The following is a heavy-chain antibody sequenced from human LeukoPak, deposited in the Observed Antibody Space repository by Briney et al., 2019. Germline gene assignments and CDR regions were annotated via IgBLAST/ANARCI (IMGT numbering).Heavy chain of an antibody. CDR1: GFTFSDYY. V-gene: IGHV3-11*06. J-gene: IGHJ4*02. Sequence: GGSLRLSCAASGFTFSDYYMTWIRQAPGKGLEWVSSISSSSSYIYYADSVKGRFTISRDNAKNSLYLQMNSLRAEDTAVYYCARYPPAYDFWSGYQYYFDYWGQGTLVTVSS. CDR3: ARYPPAYDFWSGYQYYFDY. D-gene: IGHD3-3*01. CDR2: ISSSSSYI.